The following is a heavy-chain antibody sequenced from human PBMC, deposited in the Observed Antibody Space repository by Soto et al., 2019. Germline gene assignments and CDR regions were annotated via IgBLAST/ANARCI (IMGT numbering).Heavy chain of an antibody. Sequence: ASVKVSCKASGYSFTTHGISWVRRAPGHGLEWMGWISAYNGDTHYVQRFQGRLTMTTDTSTSTAYMELRSLTSDDTAVYYCARDGHYYDSSGYYHTWFDPWGQGTLVTVSS. CDR3: ARDGHYYDSSGYYHTWFDP. V-gene: IGHV1-18*04. CDR1: GYSFTTHG. D-gene: IGHD3-22*01. J-gene: IGHJ5*02. CDR2: ISAYNGDT.